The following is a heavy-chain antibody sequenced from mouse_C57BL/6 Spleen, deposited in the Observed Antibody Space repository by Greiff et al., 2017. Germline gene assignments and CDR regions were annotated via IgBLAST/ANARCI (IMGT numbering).Heavy chain of an antibody. D-gene: IGHD1-1*01. V-gene: IGHV1-26*01. CDR2: INPNNGGT. Sequence: VQLQQSGPELVKPGASVKISCKASGYTFTDYYMNWVKQSHGKSLEWIGDINPNNGGTSYNQKFKGKATLTVDKSSSTAYMELRSLTSEDSAVYYCAGTTVVATDAMDYWGQGTSVTVSS. J-gene: IGHJ4*01. CDR1: GYTFTDYY. CDR3: AGTTVVATDAMDY.